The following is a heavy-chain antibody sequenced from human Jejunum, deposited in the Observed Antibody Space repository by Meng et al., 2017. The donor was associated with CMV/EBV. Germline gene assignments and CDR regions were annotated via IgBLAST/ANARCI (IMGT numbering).Heavy chain of an antibody. CDR1: ACSLSSSE. CDR2: IKPDGREK. Sequence: SSTPAACSLSSSETNRVRQAPGRGLGWVANIKPDGREKNYLDSVKGRLTISRDNAKSSLYLQMKSLRAEDTAVYYCAITLNDVSDIWGQGTKVTVSS. D-gene: IGHD1-14*01. V-gene: IGHV3-7*01. CDR3: AITLNDVSDI. J-gene: IGHJ3*02.